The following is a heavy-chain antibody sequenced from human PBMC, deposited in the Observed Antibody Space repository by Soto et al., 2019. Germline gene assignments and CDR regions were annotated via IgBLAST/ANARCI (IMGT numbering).Heavy chain of an antibody. V-gene: IGHV2-5*01. CDR2: IYWYDDK. D-gene: IGHD3-9*01. Sequence: SGPTLVNLTQTLTLTYTLSGFSLSTRGVHVGWIRQPPGKALEWLALIYWYDDKRYSPSLKSRLTITKDTPKNQVVLTLTNVDPVDTATYYCSHRPAYDISTGYYPFDYWGQGSLVTVSS. CDR1: GFSLSTRGVH. J-gene: IGHJ4*02. CDR3: SHRPAYDISTGYYPFDY.